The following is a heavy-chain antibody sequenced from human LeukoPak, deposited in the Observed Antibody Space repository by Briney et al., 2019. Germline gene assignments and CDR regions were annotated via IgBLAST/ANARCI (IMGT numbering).Heavy chain of an antibody. CDR1: GFTFSSYA. CDR3: AKAPHDYGDYLAAFDI. J-gene: IGHJ3*02. CDR2: ISGSGGST. V-gene: IGHV3-23*01. D-gene: IGHD4-17*01. Sequence: GGSLRLSCAASGFTFSSYAMSWVRQAPGKGLEWVSAISGSGGSTYYADSVKGRFTIPRDNSKNTLYLQMNSLRAEDTAVYYCAKAPHDYGDYLAAFDIWGQGTMVAVSS.